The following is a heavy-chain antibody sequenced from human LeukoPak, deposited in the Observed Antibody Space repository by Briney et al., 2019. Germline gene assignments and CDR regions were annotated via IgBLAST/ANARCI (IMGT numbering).Heavy chain of an antibody. CDR1: GGTFSSYA. CDR3: ASNAWYGSLFTSFDY. V-gene: IGHV1-69*13. CDR2: IIPIFGTA. D-gene: IGHD3-10*01. Sequence: GASVKVSCKASGGTFSSYAISWVRQAPGQGLEWMGGIIPIFGTANYAQKFQGRVTITADESTSTAYMELSSLRSEDTAVYYCASNAWYGSLFTSFDYWGQGTLVTVSS. J-gene: IGHJ4*02.